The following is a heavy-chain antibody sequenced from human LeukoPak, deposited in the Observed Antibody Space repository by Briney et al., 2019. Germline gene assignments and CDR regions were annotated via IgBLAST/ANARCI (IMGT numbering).Heavy chain of an antibody. CDR1: GYTFTGYY. Sequence: GASVKVSCKASGYTFTGYYMHWVRQAPGQGLEWLGWINPNSGGTNYAQKFQGWVTMTRDTSISTAYMELSRLRSEDTAVYYCARGSSSAYGYWGQGTLVTVSS. V-gene: IGHV1-2*04. J-gene: IGHJ4*02. CDR2: INPNSGGT. CDR3: ARGSSSAYGY. D-gene: IGHD6-6*01.